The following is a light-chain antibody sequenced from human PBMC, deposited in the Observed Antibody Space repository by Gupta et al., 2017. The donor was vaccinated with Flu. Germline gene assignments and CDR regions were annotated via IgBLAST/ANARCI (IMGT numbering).Light chain of an antibody. CDR2: EGS. Sequence: SITISCTGTSSDVGSYNLVSWYQQHPGKAPKLMIYEGSKRPSGVSNRFSGSQSGNTASLTISGLQAEDEADYYCCSYAGSSTYVFGTGTKVTVL. J-gene: IGLJ1*01. CDR3: CSYAGSSTYV. V-gene: IGLV2-23*01. CDR1: SSDVGSYNL.